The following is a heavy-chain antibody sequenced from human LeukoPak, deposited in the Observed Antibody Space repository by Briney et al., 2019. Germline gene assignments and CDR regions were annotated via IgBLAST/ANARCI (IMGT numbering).Heavy chain of an antibody. J-gene: IGHJ5*02. V-gene: IGHV3-23*01. D-gene: IGHD6-13*01. CDR3: AKVVIAAAGRFDP. Sequence: GGSLRLSCAASGFTFSNYAMSWVRQAPGKGLEWVSAISGIGGSPYYADSVKGRFPISKDNSKNTLYLQMNSLRAEDTAVYYCAKVVIAAAGRFDPWGQGTLVTVSS. CDR1: GFTFSNYA. CDR2: ISGIGGSP.